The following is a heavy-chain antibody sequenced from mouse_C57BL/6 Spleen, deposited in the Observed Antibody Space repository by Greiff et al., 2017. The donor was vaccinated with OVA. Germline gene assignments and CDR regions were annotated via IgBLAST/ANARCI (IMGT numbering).Heavy chain of an antibody. D-gene: IGHD3-2*02. CDR2: INPGSGGT. CDR1: GYAFTNYL. J-gene: IGHJ3*01. Sequence: VKLQESGAELVRPGTSVKVSCKASGYAFTNYLIEWVKQRPGQGLEWIGVINPGSGGTNYNEKFKGKATLTADKSSSTAYMQLSSLTSEDSAVYFCARSGGSDSSGYGFAYWGQGTLVTVSA. V-gene: IGHV1-54*01. CDR3: ARSGGSDSSGYGFAY.